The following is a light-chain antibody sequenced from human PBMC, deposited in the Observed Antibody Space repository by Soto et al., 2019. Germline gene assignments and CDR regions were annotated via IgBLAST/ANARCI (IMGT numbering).Light chain of an antibody. CDR2: YAS. V-gene: IGKV3-15*01. J-gene: IGKJ3*01. CDR3: QHYSNWPPT. CDR1: ESVHRN. Sequence: EVVMTQSPATLSVSPGERVTLSCRVSESVHRNLAWYQQKPGQGPSLLIYYASTRATGVPDRFTGSGSGTEFTLTISSLQSEDFGVYHCQHYSNWPPTFGPGTKVEIK.